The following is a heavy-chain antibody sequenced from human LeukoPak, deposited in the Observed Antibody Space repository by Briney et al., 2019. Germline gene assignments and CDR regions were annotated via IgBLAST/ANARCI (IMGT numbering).Heavy chain of an antibody. CDR2: INPGSGGT. V-gene: IGHV1-2*06. D-gene: IGHD2-15*01. Sequence: GASVTVSCTASAYTFTGYYMHWVRQAPGQGLEWMGRINPGSGGTNYAQSFQGRVTMTRDTSISTAYMELSRLRSDDTAVYYCARAYCSGYTCFTDYWGQGTLVTVSS. J-gene: IGHJ4*02. CDR1: AYTFTGYY. CDR3: ARAYCSGYTCFTDY.